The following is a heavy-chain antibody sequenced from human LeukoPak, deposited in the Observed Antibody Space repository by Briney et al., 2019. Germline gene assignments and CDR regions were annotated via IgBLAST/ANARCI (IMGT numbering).Heavy chain of an antibody. Sequence: GGSLRLSCAASGFTFSSYGMHWVRQAPGKGLEWVAFIRHDGSNKFYADSVRGRFTISRDNSKNTLFLQMDGLRTEDTAVYYCAKDPSATVTPNYFDYWGQGTLVVVSS. CDR2: IRHDGSNK. CDR3: AKDPSATVTPNYFDY. V-gene: IGHV3-30*02. D-gene: IGHD4-11*01. J-gene: IGHJ4*02. CDR1: GFTFSSYG.